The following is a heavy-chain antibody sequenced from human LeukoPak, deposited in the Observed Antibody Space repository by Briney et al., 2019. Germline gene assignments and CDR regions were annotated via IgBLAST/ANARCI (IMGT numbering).Heavy chain of an antibody. CDR2: IKQDGSEK. CDR3: ARGTGYSYEDYFDY. D-gene: IGHD5-18*01. CDR1: GFTFSSYW. J-gene: IGHJ4*02. V-gene: IGHV3-7*03. Sequence: GGSLRLSCAASGFTFSSYWMSWVRQAPGKGLEWAANIKQDGSEKYYVDSVKGRFTISRDNAKNSLYLQMNSLRAEDTAVYYCARGTGYSYEDYFDYWGQGTLVTVSS.